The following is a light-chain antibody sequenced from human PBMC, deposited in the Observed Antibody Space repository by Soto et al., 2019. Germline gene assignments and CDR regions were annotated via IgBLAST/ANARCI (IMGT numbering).Light chain of an antibody. CDR3: QEYDTYRT. V-gene: IGKV1-5*03. CDR2: KAS. J-gene: IGKJ1*01. Sequence: DIQITQSPSTLSSSVGDSVTITCRAIQSLRSWFAWYQQKPGKPPTLLIYKASTLETGVSSRFSGSGSGTEFTLTINSLQPDDSATYYCQEYDTYRTFGQGTKVDIK. CDR1: QSLRSW.